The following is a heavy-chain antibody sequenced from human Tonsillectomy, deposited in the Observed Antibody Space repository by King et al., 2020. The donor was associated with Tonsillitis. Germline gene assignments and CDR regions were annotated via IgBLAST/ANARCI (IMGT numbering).Heavy chain of an antibody. J-gene: IGHJ4*02. D-gene: IGHD5-24*01. CDR2: IQYRGET. V-gene: IGHV4-59*01. CDR3: AGGGGWLPDS. CDR1: GGSISSYY. Sequence: LQLQESGPGLVKPSETLSLTCSVSGGSISSYYWNWIRQPPGKGLEWIGNIQYRGETNYNPSLKSRVTISLDTSKNQISLKLLSVTAADTAVYYCAGGGGWLPDSWGQGTLVTVSS.